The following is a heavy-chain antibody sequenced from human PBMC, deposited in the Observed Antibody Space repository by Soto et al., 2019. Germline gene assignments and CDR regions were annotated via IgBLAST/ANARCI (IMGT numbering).Heavy chain of an antibody. CDR1: GYTFTSYG. D-gene: IGHD2-21*02. CDR3: ARETVVVTARGPFDY. CDR2: ISAYNGNT. J-gene: IGHJ4*02. V-gene: IGHV1-18*04. Sequence: AASVKVSCKASGYTFTSYGISWVRQAPGQGLEWMGWISAYNGNTNYAQKLQGRVTMTTDTSTSTAYMELRSLRSDDTAVYYCARETVVVTARGPFDYWGQGTLVTVSS.